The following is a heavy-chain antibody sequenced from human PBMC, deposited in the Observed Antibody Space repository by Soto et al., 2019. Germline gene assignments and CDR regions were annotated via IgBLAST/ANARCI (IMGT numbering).Heavy chain of an antibody. CDR2: INAGNGNT. J-gene: IGHJ5*02. CDR1: GYTFTIYA. Sequence: ASVKVSCKASGYTFTIYAMHWVRQAPGQRLEWMGWINAGNGNTKYSQKFQGRVTITRDTSASTAYMELSSLRSEDTAVYYCARERSDYYDSSGYYFELDPWGQGTLVTVSS. V-gene: IGHV1-3*01. CDR3: ARERSDYYDSSGYYFELDP. D-gene: IGHD3-22*01.